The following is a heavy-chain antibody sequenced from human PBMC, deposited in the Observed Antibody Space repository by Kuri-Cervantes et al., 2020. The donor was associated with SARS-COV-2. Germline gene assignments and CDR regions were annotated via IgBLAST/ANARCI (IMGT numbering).Heavy chain of an antibody. Sequence: GGSLRLSCAASGFTFSSYAMHWVRQAPGKGLEWVSYISSSSSTIYYADSVKGRFTISRGNAKNSLYLQMNSLRDEDTAVYYCARDGGGYYDSSGYYGQLGFDYWGQGTLVTVSS. J-gene: IGHJ4*02. CDR2: ISSSSSTI. CDR1: GFTFSSYA. D-gene: IGHD3-22*01. CDR3: ARDGGGYYDSSGYYGQLGFDY. V-gene: IGHV3-48*02.